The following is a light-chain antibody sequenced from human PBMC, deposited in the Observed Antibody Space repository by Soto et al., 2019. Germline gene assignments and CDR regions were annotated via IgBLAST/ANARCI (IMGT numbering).Light chain of an antibody. V-gene: IGKV1-5*01. CDR1: QSVSGW. CDR2: DAS. Sequence: IHMTLSPSTLSASVGYTATVTCRASQSVSGWLAWYQQKPGEAPKLLIYDASALPRGVPSRFSGSGSGTKFTLTIASLQTDDFATYYCQQYETFSGTFGPGTKVDIK. CDR3: QQYETFSGT. J-gene: IGKJ1*01.